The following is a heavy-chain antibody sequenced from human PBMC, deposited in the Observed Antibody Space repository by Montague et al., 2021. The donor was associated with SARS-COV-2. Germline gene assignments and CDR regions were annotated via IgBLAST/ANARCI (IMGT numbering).Heavy chain of an antibody. CDR2: TGST. Sequence: TGSTYYNPSLKSRVTISVGTSKNQFSLKLSSVTAADTAVYYCARHITGSGNAFDIWGQGTMVTVSS. CDR3: ARHITGSGNAFDI. V-gene: IGHV4-39*01. D-gene: IGHD3-10*01. J-gene: IGHJ3*02.